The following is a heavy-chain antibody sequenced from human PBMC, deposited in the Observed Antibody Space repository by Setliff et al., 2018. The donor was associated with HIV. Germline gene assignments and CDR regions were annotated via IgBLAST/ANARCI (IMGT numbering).Heavy chain of an antibody. V-gene: IGHV3-23*01. CDR3: ARDPPGIAVAGTDI. Sequence: GGSLRLSCAASGFAFSTFDMNWVRQAPGKGLEWVSAVGVGGGATYYADSVKGRFTISRDNSKNTLYLQMKTLRVEDTAVYYCARDPPGIAVAGTDIWGQGTMVTVSS. CDR2: VGVGGGAT. J-gene: IGHJ3*02. D-gene: IGHD6-19*01. CDR1: GFAFSTFD.